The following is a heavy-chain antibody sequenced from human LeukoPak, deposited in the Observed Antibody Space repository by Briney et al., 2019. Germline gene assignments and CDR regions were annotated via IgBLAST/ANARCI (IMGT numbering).Heavy chain of an antibody. D-gene: IGHD3-10*01. CDR2: IKQDGSEK. Sequence: GGSLRLSFAASGFTFSSYWMSWVRQAPGKGLEWVANIKQDGSEKYYVDSVKGRFTISRDNAKNSLYLQMNSLRAEDTAVYYCARRIRGVIPRAFDIWGQGTMVTVSS. V-gene: IGHV3-7*01. J-gene: IGHJ3*02. CDR3: ARRIRGVIPRAFDI. CDR1: GFTFSSYW.